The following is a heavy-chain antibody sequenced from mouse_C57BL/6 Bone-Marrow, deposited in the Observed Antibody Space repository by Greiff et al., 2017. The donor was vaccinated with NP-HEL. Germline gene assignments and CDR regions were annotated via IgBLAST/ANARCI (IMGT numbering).Heavy chain of an antibody. CDR3: TTGRIEGY. V-gene: IGHV14-4*01. CDR1: GFNIKDDY. Sequence: VQLQQSGAELVRPGASVKLSCTASGFNIKDDYMHWVKQRPEQGLEWIGWIDPENGDTEYASKFQGKATITADTSSNTAYLQLSSLTSEDTAVYYCTTGRIEGYWGQGTTLTVSS. CDR2: IDPENGDT. J-gene: IGHJ2*01.